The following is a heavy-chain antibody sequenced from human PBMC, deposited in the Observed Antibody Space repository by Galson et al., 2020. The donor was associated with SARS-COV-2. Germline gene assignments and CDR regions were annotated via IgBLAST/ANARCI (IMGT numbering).Heavy chain of an antibody. D-gene: IGHD3-22*01. CDR2: IYYSGST. CDR1: GGSISSSSYY. V-gene: IGHV4-39*01. J-gene: IGHJ4*02. CDR3: ARYYYDSSGPPDY. Sequence: ETSETLSLTCTVSGGSISSSSYYWGWIRQPPGKGLEWIGSIYYSGSTYYNPSLKSRVTISVDTSKNQFSLKLSAVTAADTAVYYCARYYYDSSGPPDYWGQGTLVTVSS.